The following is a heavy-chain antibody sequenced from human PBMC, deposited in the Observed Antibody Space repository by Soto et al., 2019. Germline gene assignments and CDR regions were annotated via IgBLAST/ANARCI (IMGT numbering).Heavy chain of an antibody. CDR3: ARVWYDDSSGDFDI. CDR2: ISGYNGNT. CDR1: GYTFIRHG. V-gene: IGHV1-18*01. D-gene: IGHD3-22*01. J-gene: IGHJ3*02. Sequence: QVQLVQSGPEVKKPGASVKVSCKASGYTFIRHGISWLRQAPGQGLEWMGWISGYNGNTNYAQKYRGRVTMTTDTSTSTVYMDLRSLRSDDTAVYYCARVWYDDSSGDFDIWGQGTMVTVSS.